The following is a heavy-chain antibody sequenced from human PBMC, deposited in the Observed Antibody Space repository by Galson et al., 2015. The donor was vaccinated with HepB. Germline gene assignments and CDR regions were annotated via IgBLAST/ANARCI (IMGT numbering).Heavy chain of an antibody. CDR1: GYTFTSYG. CDR2: ISAYNGNT. Sequence: SVKVSCKASGYTFTSYGISWVRQAPGQGLEWMGWISAYNGNTNYAQKLQGRVTMTTDTSTSTAYMELRSLRSDDTAVYYCARDSGLGIAVAGTDYWGQGTLGTVSS. J-gene: IGHJ4*02. CDR3: ARDSGLGIAVAGTDY. D-gene: IGHD6-19*01. V-gene: IGHV1-18*04.